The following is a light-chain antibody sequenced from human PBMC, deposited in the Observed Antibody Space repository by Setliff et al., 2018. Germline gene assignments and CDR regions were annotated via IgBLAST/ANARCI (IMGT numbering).Light chain of an antibody. J-gene: IGLJ1*01. V-gene: IGLV2-14*01. CDR3: MSYTTIRTYV. CDR2: EVS. CDR1: SSDVGAYSH. Sequence: QSVLTQPASVSGSPGQLITISCAGTSSDVGAYSHVSWYQQYPGKAPKLMISEVSNRPSGVSYRFSGSKSGNTASLTISGLQAEDEADYYCMSYTTIRTYVFGTGTKVTVL.